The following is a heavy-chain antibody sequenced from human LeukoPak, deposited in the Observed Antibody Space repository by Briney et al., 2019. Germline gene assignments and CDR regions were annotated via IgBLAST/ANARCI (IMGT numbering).Heavy chain of an antibody. CDR3: AIHSRGGLPGLYYMDV. D-gene: IGHD3-9*01. Sequence: PSETRSLTCTVSGGSISSSSYYWGWIRQPPGKGLEWIGSIYYSGSTYYNPSLKSRVTISVDTSKNQFSLKLSSVTAADTAVYYCAIHSRGGLPGLYYMDVWGKGTTVTVSS. J-gene: IGHJ6*03. CDR1: GGSISSSSYY. V-gene: IGHV4-39*01. CDR2: IYYSGST.